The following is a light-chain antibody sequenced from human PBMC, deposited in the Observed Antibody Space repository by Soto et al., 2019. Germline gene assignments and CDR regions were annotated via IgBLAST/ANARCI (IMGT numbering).Light chain of an antibody. CDR3: QQYNNWPRA. CDR2: GAS. Sequence: EIVMTQSPATLSVSPGERATLSCRVSQSVRSNLAWYQQKPGQAPRLLIYGASIRATGIPARFSGSGSGTEFTLSISSLQSEDFAVYYCQQYNNWPRAFGQGTKVDIK. J-gene: IGKJ1*01. CDR1: QSVRSN. V-gene: IGKV3-15*01.